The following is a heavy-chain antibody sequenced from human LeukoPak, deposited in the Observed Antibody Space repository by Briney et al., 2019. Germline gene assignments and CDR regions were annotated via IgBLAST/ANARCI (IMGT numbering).Heavy chain of an antibody. D-gene: IGHD2-2*01. CDR3: AKVPAASILYYYYYMDV. J-gene: IGHJ6*03. CDR1: GFTFSSYA. CDR2: ISGSGGST. V-gene: IGHV3-23*01. Sequence: GGSLRLSCAASGFTFSSYAMSWVRQAPGKGLEWVSAISGSGGSTYYADSVKGRFTISRDNSKNTLNLQMNSLRAEDTAVCYCAKVPAASILYYYYYMDVWGKGTTVTVSS.